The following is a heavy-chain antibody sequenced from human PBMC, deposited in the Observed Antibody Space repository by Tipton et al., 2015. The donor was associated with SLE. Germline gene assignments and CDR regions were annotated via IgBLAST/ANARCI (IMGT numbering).Heavy chain of an antibody. CDR2: ISAYNGNT. Sequence: QLVQSGAEVKKPGASVKVSCKASGYTFTSYGISWVRQAPGQGLEWMGWISAYNGNTNYAQKLQCRVTMTTDTSTSTAYMELRSLRSDGTAVYYCAGRTMVVTHDAFDIWGQGTMVTVSS. CDR1: GYTFTSYG. CDR3: AGRTMVVTHDAFDI. V-gene: IGHV1-18*01. D-gene: IGHD4-23*01. J-gene: IGHJ3*02.